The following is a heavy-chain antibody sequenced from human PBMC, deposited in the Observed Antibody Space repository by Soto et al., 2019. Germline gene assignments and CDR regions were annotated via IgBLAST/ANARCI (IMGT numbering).Heavy chain of an antibody. Sequence: PGGSLRLSCAASGFTFSSYEMNWVRQAPGKGLEWVSYISSSGSTIYYADSVKGRFTISRDNAKNSLYLQMNSLRAEDTAVYYCARVQAAAGTDGMDVWGQGTTVTVSS. V-gene: IGHV3-48*03. CDR2: ISSSGSTI. CDR3: ARVQAAAGTDGMDV. D-gene: IGHD6-13*01. CDR1: GFTFSSYE. J-gene: IGHJ6*02.